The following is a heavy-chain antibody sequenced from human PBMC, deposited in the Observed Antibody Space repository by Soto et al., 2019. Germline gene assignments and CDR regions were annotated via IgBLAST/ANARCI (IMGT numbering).Heavy chain of an antibody. CDR1: GIEFSNYA. CDR3: AKDGNWLDVYYAG. D-gene: IGHD3-16*01. CDR2: VSASGRSR. Sequence: EVQLLESGGGLVQPGGSLRLSCVGSGIEFSNYAMSWVRQAPGKGLEWVSMVSASGRSRYYADSVKGRFTISRDNSKNTLYLHMTILRADDTAVYYCAKDGNWLDVYYAGWGQGTPVTVSS. V-gene: IGHV3-23*01. J-gene: IGHJ4*02.